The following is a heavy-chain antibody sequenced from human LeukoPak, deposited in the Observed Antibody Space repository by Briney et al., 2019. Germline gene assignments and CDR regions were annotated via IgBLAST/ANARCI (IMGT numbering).Heavy chain of an antibody. D-gene: IGHD3-22*01. Sequence: ASVKVSCKASGYTFTSYDINWVRQATGQGPEWMGWMNPNSGNTGYAQKFQGRVTMTRNTSISTAYMELSSLRSEDAAVYYCAISDYYDSSGYLDYWGQGTLVTVSS. V-gene: IGHV1-8*01. CDR3: AISDYYDSSGYLDY. J-gene: IGHJ4*02. CDR1: GYTFTSYD. CDR2: MNPNSGNT.